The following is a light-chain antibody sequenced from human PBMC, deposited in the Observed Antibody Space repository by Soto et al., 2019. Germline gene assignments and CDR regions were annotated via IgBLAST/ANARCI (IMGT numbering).Light chain of an antibody. CDR1: QSVTNSY. V-gene: IGKV3-20*01. CDR2: GAS. CDR3: QQYGSSPPIT. J-gene: IGKJ5*01. Sequence: EIVLTQSPGTLSVSPGERATLSCRASQSVTNSYLAWYQQKPGQAPRLLIYGASSRATGVPDRFSGSGSGTDFTLTISRLEPEDFAVYYCQQYGSSPPITFGQGTRLEIK.